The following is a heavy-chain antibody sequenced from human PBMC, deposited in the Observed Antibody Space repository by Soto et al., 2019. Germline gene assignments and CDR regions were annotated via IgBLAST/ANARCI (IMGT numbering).Heavy chain of an antibody. CDR2: TYSGSGTT. Sequence: QPGGSLRLSCAASGFTVSSNYMSWVRQAPGKRLEWVSVTYSGSGTTYYADSVKGRFTISRDNSKNTLYLQMNNLIAEDTAVYYCANRLWGTYYYYGMDVWGQGTTVTVAS. CDR3: ANRLWGTYYYYGMDV. D-gene: IGHD3-16*01. J-gene: IGHJ6*02. V-gene: IGHV3-66*01. CDR1: GFTVSSNY.